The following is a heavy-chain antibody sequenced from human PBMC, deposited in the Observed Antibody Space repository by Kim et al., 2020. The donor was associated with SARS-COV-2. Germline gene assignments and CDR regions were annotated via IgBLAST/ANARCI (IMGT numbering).Heavy chain of an antibody. J-gene: IGHJ6*03. CDR3: GRGSGLAVAGMDYYYYY. D-gene: IGHD6-19*01. CDR2: IKCDGSEK. V-gene: IGHV3-7*03. Sequence: GGSLRLSCAASGFTFSSSWMHWVCQAPEKGLEWVADIKCDGSEKYYVDSVKGRLTISRDNAKNSLYLQVNSLRAEDMTVYYWGRGSGLAVAGMDYYYYY. CDR1: GFTFSSSW.